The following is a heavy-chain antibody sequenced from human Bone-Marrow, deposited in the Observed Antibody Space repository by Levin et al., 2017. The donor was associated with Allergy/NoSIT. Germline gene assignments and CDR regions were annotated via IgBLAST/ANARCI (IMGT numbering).Heavy chain of an antibody. D-gene: IGHD2-21*01. CDR3: TRAHRDLWWKDV. Sequence: GESLKISCTASGFTFGDYAMNWFRQAPEKGLEWVAFIRTKADGATTEYAASVKGRFTISRDDSKTIAYLQMNSLKAEDTAVYYCTRAHRDLWWKDVWGQGTTVTVSS. J-gene: IGHJ6*02. CDR2: IRTKADGATT. CDR1: GFTFGDYA. V-gene: IGHV3-49*03.